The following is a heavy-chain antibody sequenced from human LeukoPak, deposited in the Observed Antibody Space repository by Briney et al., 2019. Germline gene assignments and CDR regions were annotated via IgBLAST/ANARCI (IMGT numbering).Heavy chain of an antibody. Sequence: GGSLRLSCAASGFTFSSYWMSWVRQAPGKGLEWVANIKQVGSEKYYVDSVKGRFTISRDNAKNSLYLQMNSLRAEDTAVYYCAGDFGPFESGSLEYFDYWGQGTMVTVSS. J-gene: IGHJ4*02. CDR1: GFTFSSYW. D-gene: IGHD1-26*01. CDR3: AGDFGPFESGSLEYFDY. CDR2: IKQVGSEK. V-gene: IGHV3-7*01.